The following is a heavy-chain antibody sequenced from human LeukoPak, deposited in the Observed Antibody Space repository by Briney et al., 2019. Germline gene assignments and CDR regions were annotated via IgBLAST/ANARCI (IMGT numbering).Heavy chain of an antibody. CDR3: AKPSSSWYHGWFDP. Sequence: GGSLRLSCAASGFTFSSYAMSWVRQAPGKGLEWVSAISGSGGSTYYADSVKGRFTISRDNSKNTLYLRMNSLRAEDTAVYYCAKPSSSWYHGWFDPWGQGTLVTVSS. J-gene: IGHJ5*02. CDR2: ISGSGGST. V-gene: IGHV3-23*01. D-gene: IGHD6-13*01. CDR1: GFTFSSYA.